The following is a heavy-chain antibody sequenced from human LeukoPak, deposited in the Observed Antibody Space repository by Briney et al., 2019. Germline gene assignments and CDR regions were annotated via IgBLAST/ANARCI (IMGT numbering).Heavy chain of an antibody. J-gene: IGHJ4*02. CDR3: ARDGLLGYFDY. CDR1: GFTFSSYA. V-gene: IGHV3-30-3*01. CDR2: ISYDGSNK. D-gene: IGHD1-26*01. Sequence: PGGSQRLSCAASGFTFSSYAMHWVRQAPGKGLEWVAVISYDGSNKYYADSVKGRFTISRDNSKNTLYLQMNSLRAEDTAVYYCARDGLLGYFDYWGQGTLVTVSS.